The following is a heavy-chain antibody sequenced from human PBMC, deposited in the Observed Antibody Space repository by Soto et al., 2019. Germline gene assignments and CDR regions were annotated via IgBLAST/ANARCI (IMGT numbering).Heavy chain of an antibody. V-gene: IGHV3-21*01. CDR2: ISSSSSYI. J-gene: IGHJ6*02. Sequence: EVQLVESGRGLVKPGGSLRLSCAASGFTFSSYSMNWVRQAPGKGLEWVSSISSSSSYIYYADSVKGRFTISRDNAKNSLYLQMNSLRAEDTAMYYCARVATTGTTSRYYAMDVWGQGTTVTVSS. CDR1: GFTFSSYS. D-gene: IGHD1-1*01. CDR3: ARVATTGTTSRYYAMDV.